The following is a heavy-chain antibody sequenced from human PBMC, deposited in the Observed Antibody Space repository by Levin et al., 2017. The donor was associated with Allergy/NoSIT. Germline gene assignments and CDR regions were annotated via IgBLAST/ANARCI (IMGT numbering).Heavy chain of an antibody. D-gene: IGHD5-12*01. CDR1: GGSFSGYY. CDR2: INHSGST. CDR3: ARGFDIVATIFDY. V-gene: IGHV4-34*01. Sequence: MPSETLSLTCAVYGGSFSGYYWSWIRQPPGKGLEWIGEINHSGSTNYNPSLKSRVTISVDTSKNQFSLKLSSVTAADTAVYYCARGFDIVATIFDYWGQGTLVTVSS. J-gene: IGHJ4*02.